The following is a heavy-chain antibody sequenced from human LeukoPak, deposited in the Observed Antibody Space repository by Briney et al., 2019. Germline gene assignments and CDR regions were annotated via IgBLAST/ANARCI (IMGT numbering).Heavy chain of an antibody. CDR2: ISPNSGGT. D-gene: IGHD1-26*01. CDR1: RYRFTCHY. J-gene: IGHJ3*02. V-gene: IGHV1-2*02. Sequence: ASVKVSCKASRYRFTCHYMHWVRQAPGQGLEWMGWISPNSGGTNYAQKFQGRVTMTRDTSISTVYMELSRLRSDDTAVYYCARVWWELIHDAFDIWGQGTKVTVSS. CDR3: ARVWWELIHDAFDI.